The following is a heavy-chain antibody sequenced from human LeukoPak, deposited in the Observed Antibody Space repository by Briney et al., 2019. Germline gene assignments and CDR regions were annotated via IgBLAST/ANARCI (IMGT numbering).Heavy chain of an antibody. D-gene: IGHD3-10*01. CDR2: IIPIFGTA. CDR1: GGTFSSYA. CDR3: ARERHNDNSLRGTFDP. Sequence: GASVKVSCKASGGTFSSYAISWVRQAPGQGLERMGGIIPIFGTANYAQKFQGRVTITADESTSTAYMELSSLRSEDTAVYYCARERHNDNSLRGTFDPWGQGTLVTVSS. J-gene: IGHJ5*02. V-gene: IGHV1-69*13.